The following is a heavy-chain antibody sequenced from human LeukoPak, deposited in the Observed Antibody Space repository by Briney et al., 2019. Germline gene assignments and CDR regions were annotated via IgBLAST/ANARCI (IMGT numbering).Heavy chain of an antibody. CDR1: GGSISSGGYY. D-gene: IGHD3-10*01. CDR3: ARYHGSGSYNWFDP. J-gene: IGHJ5*02. V-gene: IGHV4-30-2*01. CDR2: IYHSGST. Sequence: SETLSLTCTVSGGSISSGGYYWSWIRQPPGKGLEWIGYIYHSGSTYYNPSLKSRVTISVDRSKNQFSLKLSSVTAADTAVYYCARYHGSGSYNWFDPWGQGTLVTVSS.